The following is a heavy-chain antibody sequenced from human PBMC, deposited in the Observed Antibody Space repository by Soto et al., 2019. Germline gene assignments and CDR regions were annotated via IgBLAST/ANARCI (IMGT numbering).Heavy chain of an antibody. CDR2: ISYDGSNK. CDR1: GFTFSSYA. CDR3: ARDFVVVVAATFPGY. Sequence: GSLRLSCAASGFTFSSYAMHWVRQAPGKGLEWVAVISYDGSNKYYADSVKGRFTISRDNSKNTLYLQMNSLRAEDTAVYYCARDFVVVVAATFPGYWGQGTLVTVSS. V-gene: IGHV3-30-3*01. D-gene: IGHD2-15*01. J-gene: IGHJ4*02.